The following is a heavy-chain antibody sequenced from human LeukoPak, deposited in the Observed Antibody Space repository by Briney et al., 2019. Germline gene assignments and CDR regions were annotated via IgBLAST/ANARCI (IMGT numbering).Heavy chain of an antibody. V-gene: IGHV4-34*01. CDR2: INHSGST. Sequence: SETLSLTCAVYGGSFSGYYWSWIRQPPGKGLEWIGEINHSGSTNYNPSLKSRVTISVDTSKNQFSLKLSSVTAADMAVYYCASSTWGSFDYWGQGTLVTVSS. CDR3: ASSTWGSFDY. D-gene: IGHD6-13*01. J-gene: IGHJ4*02. CDR1: GGSFSGYY.